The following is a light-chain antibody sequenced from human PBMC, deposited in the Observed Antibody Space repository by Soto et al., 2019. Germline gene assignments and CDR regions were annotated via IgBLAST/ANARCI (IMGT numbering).Light chain of an antibody. V-gene: IGKV3-15*01. CDR1: QSVSSN. J-gene: IGKJ1*01. Sequence: EIVMPQSPATLSVSPGARATLSSRASQSVSSNLAWYQQNPGQAPRLLIYGASTRATGIPARFSGSGSGTEFTLTIRSLQSEDLAVYYCQQYNNWPPRTVGYGNKVAI. CDR3: QQYNNWPPRT. CDR2: GAS.